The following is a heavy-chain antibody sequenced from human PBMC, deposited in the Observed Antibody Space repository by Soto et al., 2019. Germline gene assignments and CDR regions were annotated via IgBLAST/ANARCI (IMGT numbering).Heavy chain of an antibody. D-gene: IGHD1-1*01. J-gene: IGHJ4*02. CDR1: GYTFTGYY. V-gene: IGHV1-2*02. CDR2: INPNSGGT. Sequence: QVQLVQSGAEVKKPGASVKVSCKASGYTFTGYYMHWVRQAPGQGLEWMGWINPNSGGTNYAQKFQGRVTMTRDTSISTAYMELSRLRSDDTAVYYCAREAFVRTRVQLERIIPLGYWGQGTLGTVSS. CDR3: AREAFVRTRVQLERIIPLGY.